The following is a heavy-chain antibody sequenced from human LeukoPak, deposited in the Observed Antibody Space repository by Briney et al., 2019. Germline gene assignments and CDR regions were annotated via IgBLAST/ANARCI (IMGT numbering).Heavy chain of an antibody. D-gene: IGHD3-3*01. CDR3: ARGGYDFWSGYYFRFDY. Sequence: KPSETLSLTCTVSGGSISSSSYYWGWIRQPPGKGLEWIGSIYYSGSTYYNPSLKSRVTISVDTSKNQFSLKLSSVTAADTAVYYCARGGYDFWSGYYFRFDYWGQGTLVTVSS. J-gene: IGHJ4*02. CDR2: IYYSGST. CDR1: GGSISSSSYY. V-gene: IGHV4-39*07.